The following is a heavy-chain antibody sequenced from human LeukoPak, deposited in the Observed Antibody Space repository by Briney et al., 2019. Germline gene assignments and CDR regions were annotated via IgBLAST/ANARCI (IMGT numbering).Heavy chain of an antibody. CDR2: ISSSSSYI. J-gene: IGHJ3*02. CDR3: AREYSSSSGRAFDI. Sequence: PGVSLRLSCAASGFTFSSYSMNWVRQAPGKGLEWVSSISSSSSYIYYADSVKGRFTISRDNAKNSLFLQMNSLRAEDTAVYYCAREYSSSSGRAFDIWGQGTMVTVSS. CDR1: GFTFSSYS. V-gene: IGHV3-21*01. D-gene: IGHD6-6*01.